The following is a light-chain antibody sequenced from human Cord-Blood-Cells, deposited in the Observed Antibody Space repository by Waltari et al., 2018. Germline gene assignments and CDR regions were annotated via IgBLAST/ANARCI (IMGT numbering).Light chain of an antibody. V-gene: IGLV1-40*01. CDR1: SSNIGAGYD. CDR2: GNG. J-gene: IGLJ3*02. Sequence: QSVLTQPPSVSGAPGQRVTISCTGSSSNIGAGYDVHWYQQLPGTAPKLLIYGNGRRPSVVPDRCSGSKSGTSASLALTGLQAEDEADYYCQSYDSSLSGSVFGGGTKLTVL. CDR3: QSYDSSLSGSV.